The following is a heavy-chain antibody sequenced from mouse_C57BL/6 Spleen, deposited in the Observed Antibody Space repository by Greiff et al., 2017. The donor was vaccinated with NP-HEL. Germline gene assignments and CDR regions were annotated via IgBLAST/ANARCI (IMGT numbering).Heavy chain of an antibody. J-gene: IGHJ1*03. CDR1: GYTFTSYW. D-gene: IGHD2-3*01. CDR2: IHPNSGST. V-gene: IGHV1-64*01. CDR3: APYDGYYRYFDV. Sequence: VQLQQPGAELVKPGASVKLSCKASGYTFTSYWMHWVKQRPGQGLEWIGMIHPNSGSTNYNEKFKSKATLTVDKSSSTAYMQLSSLTSEDSAVYYCAPYDGYYRYFDVWGTGTTVTVSS.